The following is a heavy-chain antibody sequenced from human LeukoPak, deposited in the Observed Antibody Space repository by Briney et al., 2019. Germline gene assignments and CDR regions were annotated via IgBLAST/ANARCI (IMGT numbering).Heavy chain of an antibody. CDR2: ISYDGSNK. CDR1: GFTFSSYG. V-gene: IGHV3-30*03. D-gene: IGHD6-19*01. CDR3: ARDSSGWSFFDY. Sequence: GGPLRLSCAASGFTFSSYGMHWVREAPGKGLEWVAVISYDGSNKYYADSVKGRFTISRDNAKNSQYLQMNSMRAEDTAVYYCARDSSGWSFFDYWGQGTLVTVSS. J-gene: IGHJ4*02.